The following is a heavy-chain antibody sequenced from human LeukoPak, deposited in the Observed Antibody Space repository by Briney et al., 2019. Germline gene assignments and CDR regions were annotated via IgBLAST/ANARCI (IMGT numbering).Heavy chain of an antibody. J-gene: IGHJ3*01. Sequence: QSGGSLRLSCAASGFTFSSYEMNWVRQAPGQGLEWVSYISSSGTTKYYADSVKGRFTISRDNAKNSLYLQMNGLRAEDTAVYYCARGRSITLLRGVAMSDGFDVWGQGAMVTVSS. CDR1: GFTFSSYE. CDR2: ISSSGTTK. CDR3: ARGRSITLLRGVAMSDGFDV. D-gene: IGHD3-10*01. V-gene: IGHV3-48*03.